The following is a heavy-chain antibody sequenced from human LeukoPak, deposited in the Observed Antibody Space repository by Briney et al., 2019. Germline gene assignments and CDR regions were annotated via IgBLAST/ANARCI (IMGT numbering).Heavy chain of an antibody. CDR2: IYTSGST. V-gene: IGHV4-4*07. D-gene: IGHD3-22*01. CDR1: GGSISSYY. Sequence: SETLSLTCTVSGGSISSYYWSWIRQPAGKGLEWIGRIYTSGSTNYNPSLKSRVTMSVDTSKNQFSLKLSSVTAADTPVYYCARDYYDSSGYYSALSLPNAFDIWGQGTMVTVSS. CDR3: ARDYYDSSGYYSALSLPNAFDI. J-gene: IGHJ3*02.